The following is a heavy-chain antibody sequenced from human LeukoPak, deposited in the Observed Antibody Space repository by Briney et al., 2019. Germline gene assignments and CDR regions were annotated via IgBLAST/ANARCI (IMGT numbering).Heavy chain of an antibody. CDR3: ARVFWYSATYVFDP. J-gene: IGHJ5*02. CDR2: IYYSGST. D-gene: IGHD1-26*01. Sequence: SETLSLTCTVSGGSISSYYWSWIRQPPGEGLEWIGYIYYSGSTNYNPSLKSRVTISVDTSKNQFSLKLSSVTAADTAVYYCARVFWYSATYVFDPWGQGTLVTVSS. V-gene: IGHV4-59*08. CDR1: GGSISSYY.